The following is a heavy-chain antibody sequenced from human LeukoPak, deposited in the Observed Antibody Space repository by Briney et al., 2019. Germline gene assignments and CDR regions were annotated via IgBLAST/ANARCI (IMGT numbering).Heavy chain of an antibody. CDR1: GFTFSSDW. J-gene: IGHJ6*03. CDR2: IKPDEGEK. Sequence: GGSLRLSCAASGFTFSSDWMIWVRQAPGKGLEWVANIKPDEGEKYYVDSVKGRFTISRDNAKNSVYLQMNSLKGEDTALYYCARLSAYYYGSYFYYYMDVWGKGTTVTVSS. D-gene: IGHD3-10*01. V-gene: IGHV3-7*01. CDR3: ARLSAYYYGSYFYYYMDV.